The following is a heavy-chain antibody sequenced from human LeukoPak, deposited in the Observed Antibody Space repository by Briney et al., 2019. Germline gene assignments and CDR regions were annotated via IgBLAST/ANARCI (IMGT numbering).Heavy chain of an antibody. V-gene: IGHV4-59*12. CDR1: GGSINSDY. CDR3: ARAYRSYYYYYMDV. Sequence: SETLSLTCTVSGGSINSDYWSWIRQPPGKGLEWIGYIYYSGSTTYNPSLKSRVTISVDTSKNQFSLKLSSVTAADTAVYYCARAYRSYYYYYMDVWGKGTTVTVSS. D-gene: IGHD3-16*02. CDR2: IYYSGST. J-gene: IGHJ6*03.